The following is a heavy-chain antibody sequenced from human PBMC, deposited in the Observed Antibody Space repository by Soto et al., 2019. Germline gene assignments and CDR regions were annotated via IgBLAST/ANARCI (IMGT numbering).Heavy chain of an antibody. Sequence: PGGSLRLSCAASGFTFSSYAMSWVRQAPGKGLEWVSGISGSGGSTYSADSVEGRFTISRDNFKNTLYLQMYSLRAEDTAVYYCAKAGDYGDCIGYFDYWGQGTLVTVSS. V-gene: IGHV3-23*01. J-gene: IGHJ4*02. CDR1: GFTFSSYA. D-gene: IGHD4-17*01. CDR2: ISGSGGST. CDR3: AKAGDYGDCIGYFDY.